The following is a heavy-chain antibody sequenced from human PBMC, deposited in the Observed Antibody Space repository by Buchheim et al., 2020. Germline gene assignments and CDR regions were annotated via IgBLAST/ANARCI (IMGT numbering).Heavy chain of an antibody. CDR3: TTKLRGYSGYDYYYYYGMDV. V-gene: IGHV3-15*01. J-gene: IGHJ6*02. CDR1: GFTFSNAW. Sequence: EVQLVESGGGLVKPGGSLRLSCAASGFTFSNAWMSWVRQAPGKGLEWVGRIKSKTDGGTTDYAVPVKGRFTISRDDSKNTLYLQMNSLKTEDTAVYYCTTKLRGYSGYDYYYYYGMDVWGQGTT. D-gene: IGHD5-12*01. CDR2: IKSKTDGGTT.